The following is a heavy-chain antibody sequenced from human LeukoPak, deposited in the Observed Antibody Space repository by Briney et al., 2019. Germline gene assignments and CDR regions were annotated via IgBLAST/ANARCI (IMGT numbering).Heavy chain of an antibody. Sequence: GGSLRLSCAASGFTFSSYSMNWVRQAPGEGLEWVSSISSSSSYIYYADSVKGRFTISRDNAKNSLYLQMNSLRAEDTAVYYCARDQSSSWYDLWYYYGMDVWGQGTTVTVSS. D-gene: IGHD6-13*01. V-gene: IGHV3-21*01. J-gene: IGHJ6*02. CDR2: ISSSSSYI. CDR1: GFTFSSYS. CDR3: ARDQSSSWYDLWYYYGMDV.